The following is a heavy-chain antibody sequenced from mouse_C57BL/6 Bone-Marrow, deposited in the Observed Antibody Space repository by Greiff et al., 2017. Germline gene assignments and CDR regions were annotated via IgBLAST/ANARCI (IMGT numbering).Heavy chain of an antibody. D-gene: IGHD4-1*01. J-gene: IGHJ3*01. CDR1: GFTFSSYG. Sequence: EVKLMESGGDLVKPGGSLKLSCAASGFTFSSYGMSWVRQTPDKRLEWVATISSGGSYTYYPDSVKGRFTISRDNAKNTLYLQMSSLKSEDTALYYCARLNWAWFAYWGQGTLVTVSA. CDR2: ISSGGSYT. V-gene: IGHV5-6*01. CDR3: ARLNWAWFAY.